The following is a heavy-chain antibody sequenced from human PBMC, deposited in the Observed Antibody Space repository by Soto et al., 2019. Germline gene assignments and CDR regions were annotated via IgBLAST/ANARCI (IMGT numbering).Heavy chain of an antibody. CDR1: GFSLSNSRLG. J-gene: IGHJ4*02. CDR2: IFSHDEK. Sequence: QVTLKESGPVLVKPTETLTLTCTVSGFSLSNSRLGVSWIRQPPGKALEWLAHIFSHDEKSYSASLESRLTISKDTSKSQVVLTMANMAPVDTATYLCARTHPKYPGYYFDFWGQGTLVTVSS. V-gene: IGHV2-26*01. CDR3: ARTHPKYPGYYFDF.